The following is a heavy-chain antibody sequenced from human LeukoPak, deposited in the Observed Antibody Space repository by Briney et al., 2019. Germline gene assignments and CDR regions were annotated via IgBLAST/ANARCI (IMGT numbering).Heavy chain of an antibody. V-gene: IGHV4-39*01. CDR3: ARCLFMIRGAFDY. CDR2: IYYSGST. Sequence: SETLSLTCTVSGGSISSSSYYWGWIRQPPGKGLEWIGSIYYSGSTYYNPSLTSRVTISVDTSKNQFSLKLSSVTAADTAVYYCARCLFMIRGAFDYWGQGTLVTVSS. D-gene: IGHD3-16*01. J-gene: IGHJ4*02. CDR1: GGSISSSSYY.